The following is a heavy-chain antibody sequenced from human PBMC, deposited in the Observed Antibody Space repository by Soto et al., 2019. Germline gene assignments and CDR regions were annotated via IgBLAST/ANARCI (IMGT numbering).Heavy chain of an antibody. Sequence: SVKVSCKASGFTFTSYNMHWVRQAPGLGLEWVGRINPIVSMSNYAQKFQGRVTMTADKSTSTAYMELRSLRSDDTAMYFCAASYGSGYRAFDYWGQGALVTVSS. J-gene: IGHJ4*02. CDR2: INPIVSMS. CDR1: GFTFTSYN. D-gene: IGHD3-10*01. CDR3: AASYGSGYRAFDY. V-gene: IGHV1-69*02.